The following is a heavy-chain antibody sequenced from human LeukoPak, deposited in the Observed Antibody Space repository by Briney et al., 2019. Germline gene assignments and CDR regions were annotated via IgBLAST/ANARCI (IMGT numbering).Heavy chain of an antibody. Sequence: SETLSLTCTVSGGSISGYYWGWIRQPPGKGLEWIGSIYYSGSTYYNPSLKSRVTISVDTSKNQFSLKLSSVTAADTAVYYCAQTYCSGGSCVDYWGQGTLVTVSS. J-gene: IGHJ4*02. CDR3: AQTYCSGGSCVDY. CDR2: IYYSGST. V-gene: IGHV4-39*01. CDR1: GGSISGYY. D-gene: IGHD2-15*01.